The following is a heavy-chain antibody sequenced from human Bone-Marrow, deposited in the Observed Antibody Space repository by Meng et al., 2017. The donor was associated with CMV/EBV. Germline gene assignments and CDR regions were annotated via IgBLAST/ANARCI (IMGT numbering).Heavy chain of an antibody. D-gene: IGHD3-3*01. V-gene: IGHV3-66*02. CDR3: EGHYDGVDAFDI. J-gene: IGHJ3*02. CDR1: GFIFSSYA. CDR2: IYSGGST. Sequence: GEVLKISCASSGFIFSSYALYWGRQAPGKGLEWVSVIYSGGSTYYADYVKGRFTITRDNSKNTLYLQMNSLRGEETGVYYWEGHYDGVDAFDIWGQGTMVTVSS.